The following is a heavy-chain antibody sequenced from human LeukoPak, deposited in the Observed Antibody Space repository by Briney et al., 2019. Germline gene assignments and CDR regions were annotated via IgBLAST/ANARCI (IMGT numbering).Heavy chain of an antibody. CDR2: ISGSGGNT. V-gene: IGHV3-23*01. Sequence: GGSLRLSCAASGFTFSSHGMNWVRQAPGKGLEWVSGISGSGGNTYYADSVKGRFTISRDNSKNTLYLQMNSLRADDTAVYYCAKSGGVGFYPWGQGALVTSSS. J-gene: IGHJ5*02. D-gene: IGHD3-16*01. CDR1: GFTFSSHG. CDR3: AKSGGVGFYP.